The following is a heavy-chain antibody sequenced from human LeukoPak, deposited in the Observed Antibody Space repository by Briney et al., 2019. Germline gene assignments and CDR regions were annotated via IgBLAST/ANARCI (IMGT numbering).Heavy chain of an antibody. Sequence: GGSLRLSCAASGFTFSDYYMSWIRQAPGKGLEWVSYISSSGSTIYYADSVKGRFTISRDNAKNSLYLQMNSLRAEDTVVYYCASDLDYGDSENYWGQGTLVTVSS. D-gene: IGHD4-17*01. CDR2: ISSSGSTI. J-gene: IGHJ4*02. V-gene: IGHV3-11*04. CDR1: GFTFSDYY. CDR3: ASDLDYGDSENY.